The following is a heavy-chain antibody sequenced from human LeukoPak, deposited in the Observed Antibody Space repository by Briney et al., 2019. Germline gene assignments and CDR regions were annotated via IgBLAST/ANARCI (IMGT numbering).Heavy chain of an antibody. D-gene: IGHD6-19*01. J-gene: IGHJ4*02. CDR1: GGSISSYY. CDR2: IYTSGST. V-gene: IGHV4-4*07. Sequence: SSETLSPTCTVSGGSISSYYWSWIRQPAGKGLEWIGRIYTSGSTNYNASLKSRVTMSVDTSKHQFSLKLSSVTAADTAVYYCARDGSDSSGWYGGVFDYWGQGTLVTVSS. CDR3: ARDGSDSSGWYGGVFDY.